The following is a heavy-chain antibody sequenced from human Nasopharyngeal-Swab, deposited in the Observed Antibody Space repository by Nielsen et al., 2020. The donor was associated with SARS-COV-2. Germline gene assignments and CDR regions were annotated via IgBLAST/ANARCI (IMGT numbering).Heavy chain of an antibody. D-gene: IGHD1-1*01. J-gene: IGHJ4*02. CDR2: IVVGSGNT. V-gene: IGHV1-58*01. CDR3: AATGFDS. Sequence: WVRQAPGQRLEWIGWIVVGSGNTNCAQKFQERVTITRDMSSSTAYMELSSLRSEDTAVYYCAATGFDSWGQGTLVTVSS.